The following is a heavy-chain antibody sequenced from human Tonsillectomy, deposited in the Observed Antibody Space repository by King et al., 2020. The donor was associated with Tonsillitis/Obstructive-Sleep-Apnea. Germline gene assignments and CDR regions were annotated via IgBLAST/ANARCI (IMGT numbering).Heavy chain of an antibody. CDR2: IYYRGST. J-gene: IGHJ3*02. CDR3: ARDMVLEAGGDAFDI. V-gene: IGHV4-59*01. Sequence: QLQESGPGLVKPSETLSLTCTVSGGSISSYYRSWIRQPPGKGLEWIGYIYYRGSTNSNPSLKSRVTISVDTSKNQFSLKLSSVTAADTAVYYCARDMVLEAGGDAFDIWGQGTMLTVSS. CDR1: GGSISSYY. D-gene: IGHD2-8*01.